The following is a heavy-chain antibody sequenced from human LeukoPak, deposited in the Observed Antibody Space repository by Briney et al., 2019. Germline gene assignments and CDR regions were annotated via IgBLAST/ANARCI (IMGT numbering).Heavy chain of an antibody. V-gene: IGHV3-30*02. Sequence: GGSLRLSCAASGFTFSSYGMHWVRQAPGKGLEGVAFIRYDGSNKYYADSVKGRFTISRDNSKNTLYLQMNSLRAEDTAVYYCARGTVYAIDSGYWGQGTLVTVSS. CDR2: IRYDGSNK. CDR1: GFTFSSYG. D-gene: IGHD2-8*01. J-gene: IGHJ4*02. CDR3: ARGTVYAIDSGY.